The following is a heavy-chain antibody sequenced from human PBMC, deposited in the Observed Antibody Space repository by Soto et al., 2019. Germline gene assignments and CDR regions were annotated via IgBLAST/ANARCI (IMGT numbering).Heavy chain of an antibody. J-gene: IGHJ6*02. CDR1: GFTFSNHW. V-gene: IGHV3-7*01. CDR2: INLGGSEK. Sequence: EEQLVESGGGLVQPGESLRLSCAASGFTFSNHWLTWIRQVPGKGLEWVANINLGGSEKYYVESVKGRFTISRDNAKNSLFLQMNSLRAEDTAVYYCARGHYGMDVWGQGTTVTVSS. CDR3: ARGHYGMDV.